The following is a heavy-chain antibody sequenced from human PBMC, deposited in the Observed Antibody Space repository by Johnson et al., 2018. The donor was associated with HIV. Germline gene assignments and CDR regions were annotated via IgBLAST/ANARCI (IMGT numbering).Heavy chain of an antibody. J-gene: IGHJ3*02. CDR2: ISYDGSIT. CDR1: GFTFSTYA. V-gene: IGHV3-30-3*01. Sequence: VQLVESGGGVVQPGRSLRLSCAASGFTFSTYAMHWVRQAPGKGLEWVTVISYDGSITYYGDSVKGRFTISRDNSKNTLYLQMNSLRAEDTAVYYCAKVLDYGNAFDIWGQGTMVTVSS. D-gene: IGHD4-17*01. CDR3: AKVLDYGNAFDI.